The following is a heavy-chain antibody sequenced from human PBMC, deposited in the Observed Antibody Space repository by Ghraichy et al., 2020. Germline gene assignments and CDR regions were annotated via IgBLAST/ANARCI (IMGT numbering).Heavy chain of an antibody. J-gene: IGHJ5*02. CDR2: MNPNSGNT. D-gene: IGHD6-13*01. V-gene: IGHV1-8*01. CDR3: ARGPARSSWYLRYDWFDP. CDR1: GYTFTSYD. Sequence: ASVKVSCKASGYTFTSYDINWVRQATGQGLEWMGWMNPNSGNTGYAQKFQGRVTMTRNTSISTAYMELSSLRSEDTAVYYCARGPARSSWYLRYDWFDPWGQGTLVTVSS.